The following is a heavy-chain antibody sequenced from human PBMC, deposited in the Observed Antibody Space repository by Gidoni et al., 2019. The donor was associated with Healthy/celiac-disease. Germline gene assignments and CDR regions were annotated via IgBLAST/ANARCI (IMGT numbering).Heavy chain of an antibody. CDR3: VKDRAVATGPFDY. CDR2: ISSNGGST. D-gene: IGHD5-12*01. CDR1: GFTSSSYA. J-gene: IGHJ4*02. V-gene: IGHV3-64D*09. Sequence: EVQLVESGGGLVQPGGSLRLSCSASGFTSSSYAMHWVRQAPGKGLEYVSAISSNGGSTYYADSVKGRFTISRDNSKNTLYLQMSSLRAEDTAVYYCVKDRAVATGPFDYWGQGTLVTVSS.